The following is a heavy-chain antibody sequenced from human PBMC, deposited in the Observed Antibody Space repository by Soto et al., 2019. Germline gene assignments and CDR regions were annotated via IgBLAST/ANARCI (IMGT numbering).Heavy chain of an antibody. V-gene: IGHV3-49*03. Sequence: EVQLVESGGDLVQAGRSLRLSCTSSGFTFGDYTMTWFRQAPGKGLEWVGLIRGKTEGGTTEYAASVRGRFTISRDDSKSIAYLQMSSLEAEDTGIYFCTIDWVGGYGSYWGQGALVTVSS. J-gene: IGHJ4*02. D-gene: IGHD3-22*01. CDR1: GFTFGDYT. CDR3: TIDWVGGYGSY. CDR2: IRGKTEGGTT.